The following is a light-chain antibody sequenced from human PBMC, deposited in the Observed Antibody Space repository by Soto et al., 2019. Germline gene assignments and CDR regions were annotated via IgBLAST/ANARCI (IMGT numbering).Light chain of an antibody. CDR1: QNIRTY. V-gene: IGKV1-39*01. J-gene: IGKJ1*01. CDR3: QQSYSIPWT. CDR2: AAS. Sequence: DIQMTQSPRFLSASVGDRVTITCRASQNIRTYLTWYQQKPGKGPTVLIYAASTLQRGVPSRFSGSTTGTDFTLTITGLQPEDSATYYCQQSYSIPWTFGQGTKVEIK.